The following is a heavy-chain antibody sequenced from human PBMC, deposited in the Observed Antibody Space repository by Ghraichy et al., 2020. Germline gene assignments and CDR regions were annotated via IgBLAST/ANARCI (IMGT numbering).Heavy chain of an antibody. Sequence: SETLSLTCAVSGDSISSSNWWSWVRQPPGKGLEWIGEIYHSGSTNYNPSLKSRVTISVDKSTNQFSLKLSSVTAADTAVYYCARGLGRGYTSSNWFDPWGQGTLVTVSS. CDR2: IYHSGST. V-gene: IGHV4-4*02. CDR3: ARGLGRGYTSSNWFDP. CDR1: GDSISSSNW. D-gene: IGHD5-18*01. J-gene: IGHJ5*02.